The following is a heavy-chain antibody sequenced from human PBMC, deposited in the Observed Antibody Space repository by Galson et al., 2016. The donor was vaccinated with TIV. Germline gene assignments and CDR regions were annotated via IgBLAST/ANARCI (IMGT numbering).Heavy chain of an antibody. D-gene: IGHD3-10*01. CDR2: TYYRSKWYN. CDR1: GDSVSSNRAA. CDR3: ARGPHPSHILIRGPPPNRFDP. Sequence: CAISGDSVSSNRAAWNWIRQSPSRGPEWLGRTYYRSKWYNDYALSVKSRITINIDTSKKQVSLQLNSVTPGDTAVYYCARGPHPSHILIRGPPPNRFDPWGQGTLVTVSS. V-gene: IGHV6-1*01. J-gene: IGHJ5*02.